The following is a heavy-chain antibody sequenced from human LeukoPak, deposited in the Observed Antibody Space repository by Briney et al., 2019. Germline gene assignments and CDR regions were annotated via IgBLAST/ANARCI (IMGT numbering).Heavy chain of an antibody. D-gene: IGHD3-9*01. CDR3: TGEKRYFDWFQADY. Sequence: PGGSLRLSCTASGFTFSDYAMSWFRQAPGKGLEWVGFIRNKAYGGTAEYAASVKGRFTISRDDSKTIAYLQMNSLQTEDTAVYYCTGEKRYFDWFQADYWGQGTLVTVSS. CDR2: IRNKAYGGTA. J-gene: IGHJ4*02. CDR1: GFTFSDYA. V-gene: IGHV3-49*03.